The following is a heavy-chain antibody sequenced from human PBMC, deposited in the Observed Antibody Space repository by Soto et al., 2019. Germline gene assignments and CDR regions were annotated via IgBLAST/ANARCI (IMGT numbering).Heavy chain of an antibody. CDR1: GGSISSGGYY. V-gene: IGHV4-31*03. D-gene: IGHD7-27*01. J-gene: IGHJ6*02. CDR2: IYYSGST. CDR3: ARLGIRYYYGMDV. Sequence: QVQLQESGPGLVKPSQTLSLTCTVSGGSISSGGYYWSWIRQHPGKGLEWIGYIYYSGSTYYNPSLKSRVTISVDTSKNQFSLKLSSVTAADTDVYYCARLGIRYYYGMDVWGQGTTVTVSS.